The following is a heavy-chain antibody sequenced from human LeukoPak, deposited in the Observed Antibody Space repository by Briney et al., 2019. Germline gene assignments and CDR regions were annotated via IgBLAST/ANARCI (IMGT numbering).Heavy chain of an antibody. Sequence: PGGSLRLSCAASGFTSSSYGMHWVRQAPGKGLEWVAFIRYDGSNKYYADSVKGRFTISRDNSKNTLYLQMNSLRAEDTAVYYCAKDPPYYYGSGSLDYWGQGTLVTVSS. CDR1: GFTSSSYG. CDR2: IRYDGSNK. CDR3: AKDPPYYYGSGSLDY. D-gene: IGHD3-10*01. V-gene: IGHV3-30*02. J-gene: IGHJ4*02.